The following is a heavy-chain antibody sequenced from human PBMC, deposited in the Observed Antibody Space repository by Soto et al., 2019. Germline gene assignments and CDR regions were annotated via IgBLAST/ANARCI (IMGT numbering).Heavy chain of an antibody. V-gene: IGHV4-34*01. CDR1: GGSFSGYY. Sequence: QVQLQQWGAGLLKPSETLSLTCAVYGGSFSGYYWTWIRQPPGTGLEWIGEINHSGSTNYNPSLTSKVNISVDTTKNQFSLKLTSVTTTDTAAYPCARDKITGLFDYWGQGTLVTVSS. CDR2: INHSGST. CDR3: ARDKITGLFDY. D-gene: IGHD2-8*02. J-gene: IGHJ4*02.